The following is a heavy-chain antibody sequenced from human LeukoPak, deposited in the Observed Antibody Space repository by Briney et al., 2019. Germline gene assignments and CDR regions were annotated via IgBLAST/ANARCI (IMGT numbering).Heavy chain of an antibody. CDR1: GGTFRSYA. Sequence: SVKVSCKASGGTFRSYAISWVRQAPGQGLEWMGGIIPIFGTANYAQKFQGRVTITADESTSTAYMELSSLRSEDTAVYYCARARDSGAGARVYFQHWGQGTLVTVSS. D-gene: IGHD5-12*01. CDR3: ARARDSGAGARVYFQH. CDR2: IIPIFGTA. J-gene: IGHJ1*01. V-gene: IGHV1-69*01.